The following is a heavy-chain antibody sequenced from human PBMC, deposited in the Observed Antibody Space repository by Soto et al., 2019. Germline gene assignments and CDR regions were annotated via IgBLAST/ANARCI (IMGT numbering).Heavy chain of an antibody. CDR2: INPSGGST. V-gene: IGHV1-46*01. CDR1: GYTFTSYY. CDR3: ARDGRSPNRSGWYSVDY. J-gene: IGHJ4*02. D-gene: IGHD6-19*01. Sequence: QVQLVQSGAEVKKPGASVKVSCKASGYTFTSYYMHWVRQAPGQGLELVGIINPSGGSTSYAQKFQGRVTMTRDTSTSTVDMELSSLRSDDTAVYYCARDGRSPNRSGWYSVDYWGQGTLVTFSS.